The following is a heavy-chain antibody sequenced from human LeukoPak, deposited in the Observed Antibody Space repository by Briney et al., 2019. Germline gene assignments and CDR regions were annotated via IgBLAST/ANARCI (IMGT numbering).Heavy chain of an antibody. Sequence: GGSLRLSCAASGFTVSSNYMSWVRQAPGKGLEWVSVIYSGGSTYYADSVKGRFTISRDNSKNTLYLRMNSLRAEDTAVYYCARDFGSSWYAYYYYGMDVWGQGTTVTVSS. J-gene: IGHJ6*02. CDR2: IYSGGST. CDR1: GFTVSSNY. D-gene: IGHD6-13*01. V-gene: IGHV3-66*01. CDR3: ARDFGSSWYAYYYYGMDV.